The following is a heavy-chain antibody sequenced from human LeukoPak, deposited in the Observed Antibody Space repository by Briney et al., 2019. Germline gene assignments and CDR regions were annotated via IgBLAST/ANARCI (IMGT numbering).Heavy chain of an antibody. CDR3: ARVAVVTATSYYYYYGMDV. CDR2: IYYSGST. J-gene: IGHJ6*02. Sequence: SETLSLTCTVSGGSISSGGYYWSWIRQHPGKGLEWIGYIYYSGSTYYNPSLKSRVTISVDTSKNQFPLKLSSVTAADTAVYYCARVAVVTATSYYYYYGMDVWGQGTTVTVSS. CDR1: GGSISSGGYY. V-gene: IGHV4-31*03. D-gene: IGHD2-21*02.